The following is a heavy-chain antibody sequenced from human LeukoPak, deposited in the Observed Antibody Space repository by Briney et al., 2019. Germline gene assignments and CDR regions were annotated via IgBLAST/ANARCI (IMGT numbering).Heavy chain of an antibody. V-gene: IGHV1-69*13. CDR1: GYIFTSYA. Sequence: SVKVSCRASGYIFTSYAMNWVRQAPGQGLEWMGGIIPIFGTANYAQKFQGRVTITADESTSTAYMELSSLRSEDTAVYYCARDKGGMALYNWFDPWGQGTLVTVSS. CDR3: ARDKGGMALYNWFDP. D-gene: IGHD5-24*01. CDR2: IIPIFGTA. J-gene: IGHJ5*02.